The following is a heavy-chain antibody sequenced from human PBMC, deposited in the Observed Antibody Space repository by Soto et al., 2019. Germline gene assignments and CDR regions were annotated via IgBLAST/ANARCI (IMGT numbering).Heavy chain of an antibody. CDR2: FDPEDGET. D-gene: IGHD3-3*01. CDR3: AIRFFGVVIIGENWFDP. J-gene: IGHJ5*02. CDR1: GYTLTELS. Sequence: ASVKVSCKVSGYTLTELSMHWVRQAPGKGLEWMGGFDPEDGETIYAQKFQGRVTMTEDTSTDTAYMELSSLRSEDTAVYYCAIRFFGVVIIGENWFDPWGQGTLVTVSS. V-gene: IGHV1-24*01.